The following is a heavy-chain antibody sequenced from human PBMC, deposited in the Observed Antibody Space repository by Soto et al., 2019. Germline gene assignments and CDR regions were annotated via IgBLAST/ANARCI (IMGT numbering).Heavy chain of an antibody. V-gene: IGHV3-23*01. CDR1: GFTFSSYA. CDR3: AKDARSIWNTGHYNDAFDI. J-gene: IGHJ3*02. D-gene: IGHD1-1*01. CDR2: ISGSGGST. Sequence: EVQLLESGGGLVQPGGSLRLSCAASGFTFSSYAMSWVRPAPGKGREWVSAISGSGGSTYYADSVKGRFTISRDHSEYTLYVQMNSLRAEDTALYYCAKDARSIWNTGHYNDAFDIWGQGTMVTVSS.